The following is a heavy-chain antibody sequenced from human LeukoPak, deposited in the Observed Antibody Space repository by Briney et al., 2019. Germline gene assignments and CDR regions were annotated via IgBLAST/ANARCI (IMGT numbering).Heavy chain of an antibody. D-gene: IGHD5-24*01. V-gene: IGHV3-23*01. J-gene: IGHJ4*02. Sequence: GGSLRLSCAASGFIFRNYALSWVRQAPGEGLEWVSGISGSDDSRYYADSVKGRFTISRDNSKNTLYLQMNSLRVDDTAIYYCAKEGGRWQQFGGGFDRWGRGTLVTVSS. CDR2: ISGSDDSR. CDR3: AKEGGRWQQFGGGFDR. CDR1: GFIFRNYA.